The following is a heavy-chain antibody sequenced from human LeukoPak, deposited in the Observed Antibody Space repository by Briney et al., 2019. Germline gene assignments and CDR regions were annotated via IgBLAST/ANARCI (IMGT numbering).Heavy chain of an antibody. J-gene: IGHJ3*02. V-gene: IGHV4-34*01. D-gene: IGHD6-13*01. CDR1: SGSFSGYY. Sequence: SETLSLTCAVYSGSFSGYYWSWIRQPPGKGLEWIGEINHSGSTNYNPSLKSRATISVDTSKNQFSLKLTSVTAADTAVYYCARMTAGAFDMWGQGTMVTVSA. CDR2: INHSGST. CDR3: ARMTAGAFDM.